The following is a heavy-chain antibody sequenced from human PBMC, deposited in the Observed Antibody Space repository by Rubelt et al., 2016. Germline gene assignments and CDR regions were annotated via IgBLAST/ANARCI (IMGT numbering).Heavy chain of an antibody. CDR1: GGSFSGYY. J-gene: IGHJ4*02. CDR2: INHSGST. D-gene: IGHD2-2*01. V-gene: IGHV4-34*01. CDR3: ARDVGTSLPDY. Sequence: GLLKPSETLSLTCAVYGGSFSGYYWSWIRQPPGKGLEWIGEINHSGSTNYNPSLKSRVTISVDTSKNQFSLKLSSVTAADTAVYYCARDVGTSLPDYWGQGTLVTVSS.